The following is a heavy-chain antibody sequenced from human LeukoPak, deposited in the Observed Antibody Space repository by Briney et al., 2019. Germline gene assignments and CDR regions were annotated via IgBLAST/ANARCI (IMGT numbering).Heavy chain of an antibody. J-gene: IGHJ2*01. D-gene: IGHD6-19*01. CDR2: IKSDGSFT. CDR1: GLTSSSHW. Sequence: PGGSLRLSCEAPGLTSSSHWMDWARQAPGQGLVWVSRIKSDGSFTTYADSVKGRFTISRDNAKNSLYLQMNSLRAEDTAVYYCARDRRAVPGKRDWYFDLWGRGTLVTVSS. V-gene: IGHV3-74*01. CDR3: ARDRRAVPGKRDWYFDL.